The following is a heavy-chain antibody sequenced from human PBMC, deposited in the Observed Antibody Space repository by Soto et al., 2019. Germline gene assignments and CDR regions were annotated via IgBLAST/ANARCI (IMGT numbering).Heavy chain of an antibody. J-gene: IGHJ4*02. V-gene: IGHV3-23*01. D-gene: IGHD3-22*01. CDR1: GFTFNIYA. Sequence: ESGGDLIQPGGSLRLSCAASGFTFNIYAMTWVRQAPGKGLEWVSAISRYGDFTYYADSVEGRFTISRDNSKNTLYLQMKSLRAEDTAVYYCAKDRYLDHDSRGYLFDNWGQGTLVTVSS. CDR2: ISRYGDFT. CDR3: AKDRYLDHDSRGYLFDN.